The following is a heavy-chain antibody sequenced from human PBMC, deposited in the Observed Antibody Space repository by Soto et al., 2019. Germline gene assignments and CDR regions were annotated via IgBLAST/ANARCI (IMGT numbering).Heavy chain of an antibody. CDR3: ARVADSSGYYYDY. Sequence: QVQLQQWGAGLLKPSETLSLTCAVYGRSFSGYYWSWIRQPPRKGLEWIGEINHSGSTNYNPSLRSRVTISVDTSKNHFSLKLRSVTAADMAVYCCARVADSSGYYYDYWGQGTVVTVSS. J-gene: IGHJ4*02. V-gene: IGHV4-34*01. D-gene: IGHD3-22*01. CDR1: GRSFSGYY. CDR2: INHSGST.